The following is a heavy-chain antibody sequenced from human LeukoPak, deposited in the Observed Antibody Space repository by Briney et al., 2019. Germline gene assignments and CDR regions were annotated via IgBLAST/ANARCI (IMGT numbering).Heavy chain of an antibody. D-gene: IGHD4-11*01. CDR3: STVPLHYTDSGY. V-gene: IGHV1-46*01. CDR2: INPSGGST. Sequence: ASVKVSCKASGYTFTSYYMHWVRQAPGQGLEWMGIINPSGGSTSYAQKFQGRVTMTRDMSTSTVYMELSSLRSEDTAVYYCSTVPLHYTDSGYWGQGTLVTVSS. CDR1: GYTFTSYY. J-gene: IGHJ4*02.